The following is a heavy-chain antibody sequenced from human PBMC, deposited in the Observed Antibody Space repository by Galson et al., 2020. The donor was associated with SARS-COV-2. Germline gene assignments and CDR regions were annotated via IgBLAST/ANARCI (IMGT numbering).Heavy chain of an antibody. J-gene: IGHJ4*02. Sequence: GASVNVSCNGSGYTLTELSMHWVRQAPGKGLEWMGGFDPEDGETIYAQKFQGRVTMTEDTSTDTAYMELSSLRSEDTAVYYCATGAMITFGGVIVSPFDYWGQGTLVTVSS. CDR1: GYTLTELS. CDR2: FDPEDGET. V-gene: IGHV1-24*01. CDR3: ATGAMITFGGVIVSPFDY. D-gene: IGHD3-16*02.